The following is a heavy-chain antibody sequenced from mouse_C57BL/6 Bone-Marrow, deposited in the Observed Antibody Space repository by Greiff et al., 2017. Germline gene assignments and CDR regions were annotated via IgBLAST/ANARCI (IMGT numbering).Heavy chain of an antibody. V-gene: IGHV5-15*04. CDR1: GFTFSDYG. D-gene: IGHD2-1*01. Sequence: EVHLVESGGGLVQPGGSLKLSCAASGFTFSDYGMAWVRQAPRKGPEWVAFISNLAYSIYYADTVTGRFTISRENAKNTLYREMSSLRSEDTAMYYCARRGYGNYPYAMDYWGQGTSVTVSS. CDR2: ISNLAYSI. J-gene: IGHJ4*01. CDR3: ARRGYGNYPYAMDY.